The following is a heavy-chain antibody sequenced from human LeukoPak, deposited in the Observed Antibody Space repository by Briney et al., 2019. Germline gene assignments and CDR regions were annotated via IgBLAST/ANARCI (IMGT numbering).Heavy chain of an antibody. CDR2: ISYDGSNK. J-gene: IGHJ2*01. CDR3: ARASPSAYGDYVGYFDL. CDR1: GFTFSSYA. D-gene: IGHD4-17*01. Sequence: GGSLRLSCAASGFTFSSYAMHWVRQAPGKGLEWVAVISYDGSNKYYADSVKGRFTISRDNSKNTLYLQMNSLRAEDTAVYYCARASPSAYGDYVGYFDLWGRGTLVTVSS. V-gene: IGHV3-30*04.